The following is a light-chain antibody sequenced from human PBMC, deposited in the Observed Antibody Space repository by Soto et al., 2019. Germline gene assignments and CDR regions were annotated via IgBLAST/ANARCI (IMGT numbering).Light chain of an antibody. CDR1: QSVSSY. J-gene: IGKJ3*01. V-gene: IGKV3-11*01. CDR3: QQRRNWPPLT. Sequence: DILLTQSPATLSLSPGERATLSCRASQSVSSYLAWYQQKPGQAPNLLIYGASNMDTGIPARFSGSGSGTDFIPTISSLQPEDFAVYYCQQRRNWPPLTFGAGTKVDIK. CDR2: GAS.